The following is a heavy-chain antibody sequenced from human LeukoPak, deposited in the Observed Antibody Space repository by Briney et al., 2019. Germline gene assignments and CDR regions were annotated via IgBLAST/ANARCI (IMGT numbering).Heavy chain of an antibody. CDR1: GFTFDDYA. V-gene: IGHV3-9*01. CDR2: ISWNSGSI. CDR3: AKDTTGTTFDVFDI. Sequence: GRSLRLSCAASGFTFDDYAMHWVRQAPGKGLEWVSGISWNSGSIGYADSVKGRFTISRDNAKNSLYLQMNSLRAEDTALYYCAKDTTGTTFDVFDIWGQGTMVTVSS. D-gene: IGHD1-1*01. J-gene: IGHJ3*02.